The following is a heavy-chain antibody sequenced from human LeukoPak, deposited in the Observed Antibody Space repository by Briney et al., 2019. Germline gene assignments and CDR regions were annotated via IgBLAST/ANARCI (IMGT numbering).Heavy chain of an antibody. V-gene: IGHV3-23*01. D-gene: IGHD5-18*01. CDR1: GFTFSTYA. CDR2: ISGSGGST. Sequence: GGSLRLSCAASGFTFSTYAMGWVRQAPGKGLEWVSAISGSGGSTYYADSVKGRFTISRDNSKNTLYLQMNSLRAEDTAVYYCARDRSGGYTYGRYFDYWGQGTLVTVSS. CDR3: ARDRSGGYTYGRYFDY. J-gene: IGHJ4*02.